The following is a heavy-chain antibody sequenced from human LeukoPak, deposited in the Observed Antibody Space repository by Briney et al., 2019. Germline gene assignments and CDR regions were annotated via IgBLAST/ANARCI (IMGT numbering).Heavy chain of an antibody. V-gene: IGHV6-1*01. D-gene: IGHD6-19*01. CDR2: TYYRSKWYN. J-gene: IGHJ4*02. CDR1: GDSVSSKNGA. CDR3: ARDFGTTGWHTFDY. Sequence: SQTLSLTCVVSGDSVSSKNGAWNWIRQSPSRGLEWLGRTYYRSKWYNDYAESMEGRMTISQDTSKNQYTLHLNSVTPDDTAVYYCARDFGTTGWHTFDYWGQGTLVTVSS.